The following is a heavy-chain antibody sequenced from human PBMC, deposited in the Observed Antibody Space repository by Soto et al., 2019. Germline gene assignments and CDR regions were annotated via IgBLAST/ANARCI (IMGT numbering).Heavy chain of an antibody. CDR1: GFTFSDYY. V-gene: IGHV3-11*01. CDR3: AGWRVDTPMVTYHYYYGMDV. J-gene: IGHJ6*02. D-gene: IGHD5-18*01. Sequence: QVQLVESGGGLVKPGGSLRLSCAASGFTFSDYYMSWIRQAPGEGLEWVSYISSSGSTIYYADSVKGRFTISRDNAKNSMYLRMNSLRAEDTAVYYCAGWRVDTPMVTYHYYYGMDVWGQGTTVTVSS. CDR2: ISSSGSTI.